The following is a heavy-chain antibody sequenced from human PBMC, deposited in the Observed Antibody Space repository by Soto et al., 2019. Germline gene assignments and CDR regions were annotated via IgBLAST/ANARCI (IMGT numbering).Heavy chain of an antibody. J-gene: IGHJ4*02. CDR2: INTDGSST. V-gene: IGHV3-74*01. CDR3: AKWGVDTFGLSY. CDR1: GFTFSSFW. D-gene: IGHD3-10*01. Sequence: EVQLVESGGGLVQPGGSLRLSCAVSGFTFSSFWMHWVRQAPGEGLVWVSRINTDGSSTSYADSVKGRFTISRDNAKNTLYLQMNSLRVEDTAMSYCAKWGVDTFGLSYWGQGTLVIVSS.